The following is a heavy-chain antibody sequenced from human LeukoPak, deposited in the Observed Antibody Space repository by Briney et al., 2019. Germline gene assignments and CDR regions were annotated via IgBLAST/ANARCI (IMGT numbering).Heavy chain of an antibody. CDR3: ARGKYRDGVWD. Sequence: SGRSLRLSCAASGFTFSSYAMHWVRQAPGKGLEWVAVISYDGSNKYYADSVKGRFTISRDNSKNTLHLQMKSLRVEDTAVYYCARGKYRDGVWDWGQGTLVTVSS. CDR2: ISYDGSNK. V-gene: IGHV3-30-3*01. CDR1: GFTFSSYA. J-gene: IGHJ4*02. D-gene: IGHD3-16*01.